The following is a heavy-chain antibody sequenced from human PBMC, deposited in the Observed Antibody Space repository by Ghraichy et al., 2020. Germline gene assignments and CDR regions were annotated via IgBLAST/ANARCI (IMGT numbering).Heavy chain of an antibody. CDR3: ARQRYRGGGHFDY. J-gene: IGHJ4*02. D-gene: IGHD1-14*01. CDR1: GGSISSSSYY. Sequence: SETLSLTCTVSGGSISSSSYYWGWIRQPPGKGLEWIGSIYYSGSTYYNPSLKSRVTISVDTSKNQFSLKLSSVTAADTAVYYCARQRYRGGGHFDYWGQGTLVTVSS. CDR2: IYYSGST. V-gene: IGHV4-39*01.